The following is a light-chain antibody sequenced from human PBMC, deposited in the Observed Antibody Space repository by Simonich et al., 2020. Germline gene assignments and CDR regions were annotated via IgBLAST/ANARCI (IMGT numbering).Light chain of an antibody. V-gene: IGLV3-19*01. CDR1: SLRSYY. CDR2: GKH. CDR3: NSRDSSGNHVV. J-gene: IGLJ2*01. Sequence: SSELTQDPAVSVALGQTVRITCQGDSLRSYYASWYQQKPGQAPVLVIYGKHNRSSGIPDRFSGSSSGNTASLTITWAQAEDEADYYCNSRDSSGNHVVFGGGTKLTVL.